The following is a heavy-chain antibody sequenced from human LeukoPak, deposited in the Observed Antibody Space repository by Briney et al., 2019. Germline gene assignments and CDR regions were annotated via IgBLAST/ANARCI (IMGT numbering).Heavy chain of an antibody. D-gene: IGHD5-18*01. CDR1: GYTFTSYD. J-gene: IGHJ4*02. CDR3: ARVREVAYSYGYGY. V-gene: IGHV1-8*01. CDR2: MNPNSGNT. Sequence: ASVKVSCKASGYTFTSYDINWVRQATGQGLEWMGWMNPNSGNTGYAQKFQGRVTMTRNTSISTAYMELSSLRSEDTAVYYCARVREVAYSYGYGYWGQGTLVIVSS.